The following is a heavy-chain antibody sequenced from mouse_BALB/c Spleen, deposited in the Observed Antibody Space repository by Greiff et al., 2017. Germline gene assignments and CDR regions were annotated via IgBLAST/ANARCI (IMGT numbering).Heavy chain of an antibody. J-gene: IGHJ4*01. D-gene: IGHD2-4*01. CDR1: GFTFSSFG. V-gene: IGHV5-17*02. CDR2: ISSGSSTI. Sequence: EVQLVESGGGLVQPGGSRKLSCAASGFTFSSFGMHWVRQAPEKGLEWVAYISSGSSTIYYADTVKGRFTISRDNPKNTLFLQMTSLRSEDTAMYYCARPYDYAYYAMDYWGQGTSVTVSS. CDR3: ARPYDYAYYAMDY.